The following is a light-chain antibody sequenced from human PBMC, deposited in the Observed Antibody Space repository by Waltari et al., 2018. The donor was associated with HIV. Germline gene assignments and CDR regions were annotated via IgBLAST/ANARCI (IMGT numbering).Light chain of an antibody. CDR3: QGWDSGSDHV. J-gene: IGLJ1*01. CDR1: NIGNRD. Sequence: SYVLTQPPSISVAPAKTAKITCGGNNIGNRDVHWYQQKAGQAPILVIYDEDDRPSGITERFSGSNSENTATLTINRIEVGDEADYYCQGWDSGSDHVFGSGTTVTVL. CDR2: DED. V-gene: IGLV3-21*01.